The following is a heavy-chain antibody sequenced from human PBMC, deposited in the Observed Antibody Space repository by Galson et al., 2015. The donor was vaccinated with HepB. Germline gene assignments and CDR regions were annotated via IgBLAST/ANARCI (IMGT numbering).Heavy chain of an antibody. D-gene: IGHD2/OR15-2a*01. CDR3: AREGVGTSMARAYYFDY. CDR2: ISYDGGKI. CDR1: GFTFSSYT. J-gene: IGHJ4*02. Sequence: SLRLSCAASGFTFSSYTMHWVRQAPGKGLEWVAVISYDGGKIYYADSVKGRFTFSRDNSKTTLYLQMNSLTAEDTALYYCAREGVGTSMARAYYFDYWGQGTLVTVSS. V-gene: IGHV3-30-3*01.